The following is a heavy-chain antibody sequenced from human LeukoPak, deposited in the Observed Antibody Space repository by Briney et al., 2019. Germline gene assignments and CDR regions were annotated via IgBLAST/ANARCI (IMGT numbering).Heavy chain of an antibody. D-gene: IGHD1-26*01. CDR2: ISGSGIST. J-gene: IGHJ4*02. CDR1: GFTFSSYA. CDR3: AEDQWSFSYFDY. V-gene: IGHV3-23*01. Sequence: GGSLRLSCAASGFTFSSYAMSWVRQAPGKGLEWVSDISGSGISTYYADSVKGRFTISRDNSKNTLYLQMNSLRAEDTAVYYCAEDQWSFSYFDYWGQGTLVTVSS.